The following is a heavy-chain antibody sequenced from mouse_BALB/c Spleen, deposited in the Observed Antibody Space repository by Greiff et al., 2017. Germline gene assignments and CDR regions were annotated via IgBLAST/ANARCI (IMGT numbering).Heavy chain of an antibody. Sequence: EVKLLESGAELVKPGASVKLSCTASGFNIKDTYMHWVKQRPEQGLEWIGRIDPANGNTKYDPKFQGKATITADTSSNTAYLQLSSLTSEDTAVYYCAREINYYFDYWGQGTTLTVAS. V-gene: IGHV14-3*02. CDR3: AREINYYFDY. J-gene: IGHJ2*01. CDR2: IDPANGNT. CDR1: GFNIKDTY.